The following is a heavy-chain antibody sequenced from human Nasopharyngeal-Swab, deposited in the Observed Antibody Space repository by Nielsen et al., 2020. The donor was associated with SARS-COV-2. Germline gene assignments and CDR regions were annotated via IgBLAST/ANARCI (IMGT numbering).Heavy chain of an antibody. CDR3: ASCSGGSCYFYAFDI. V-gene: IGHV1-18*04. CDR2: ISGYNGNT. D-gene: IGHD2-15*01. J-gene: IGHJ3*02. CDR1: GYTFTSYG. Sequence: ASVKVSCKASGYTFTSYGITWVRQAPGQGLEWMGWISGYNGNTKYAQKFQGRVTMTRDTSTSTVYMELSSLRSEDTAVYYCASCSGGSCYFYAFDIWGQGTMVTVSS.